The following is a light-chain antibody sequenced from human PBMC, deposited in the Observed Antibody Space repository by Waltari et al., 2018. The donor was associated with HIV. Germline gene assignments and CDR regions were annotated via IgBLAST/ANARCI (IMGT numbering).Light chain of an antibody. CDR3: QRRDNWPLT. CDR2: DAS. J-gene: IGKJ4*01. V-gene: IGKV3-11*01. Sequence: ELVLPQSPATLSLSTGARSTLSCRASQSVSSYLAWYQQKPGQAPRLLIYDASNRAAGIPARFSGSGSGTDFILTISSLEPEDFALYYCQRRDNWPLTFGGGTKVEIK. CDR1: QSVSSY.